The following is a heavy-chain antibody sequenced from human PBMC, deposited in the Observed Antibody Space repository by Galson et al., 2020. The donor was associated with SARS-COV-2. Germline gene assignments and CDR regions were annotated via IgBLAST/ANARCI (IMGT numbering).Heavy chain of an antibody. CDR2: IYHSGST. CDR3: ARGGVPPVTTRGLPPYYYGMDV. D-gene: IGHD4-17*01. CDR1: GGSIRSGGYS. J-gene: IGHJ6*02. Sequence: ASETLSLTCAVSGGSIRSGGYSWSWIRQPPGKGLEWIGYIYHSGSTYYNPSLKSRVTISVDRSKNQFSLKLSSVTAADTAVYYCARGGVPPVTTRGLPPYYYGMDVWGQGTTVTVSS. V-gene: IGHV4-30-2*01.